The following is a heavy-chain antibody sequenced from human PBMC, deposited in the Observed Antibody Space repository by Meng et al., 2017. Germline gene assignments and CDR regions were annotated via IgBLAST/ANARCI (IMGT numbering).Heavy chain of an antibody. D-gene: IGHD2-15*01. CDR2: ISYDGSNK. V-gene: IGHV3-30*04. CDR1: GFTFSSYA. J-gene: IGHJ5*02. CDR3: AKVVVVAANWFDH. Sequence: GGSLRLSCAASGFTFSSYAMHWVRQAPGKGLEWVAVISYDGSNKYYADSVKGRFTISRDNSKNTLYLQMNSLRAEETAVYYCAKVVVVAANWFDHWGQGTLVTVSS.